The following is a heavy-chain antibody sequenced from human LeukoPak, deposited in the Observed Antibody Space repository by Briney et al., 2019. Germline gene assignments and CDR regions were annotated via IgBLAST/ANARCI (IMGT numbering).Heavy chain of an antibody. Sequence: GGSLRLSCAASGFTFSDYSMNWVRQAPGKGLEWVSSISSSSYIYYADSVKGRFTISRDNAKNSLYLQMNSLRAEDTAVYYCAREVGGSSSWLFDYWGQGTLVTVSS. CDR1: GFTFSDYS. J-gene: IGHJ4*02. CDR2: ISSSSYI. D-gene: IGHD6-13*01. CDR3: AREVGGSSSWLFDY. V-gene: IGHV3-21*01.